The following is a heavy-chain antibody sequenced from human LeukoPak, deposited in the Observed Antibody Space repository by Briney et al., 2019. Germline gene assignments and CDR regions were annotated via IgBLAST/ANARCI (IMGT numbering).Heavy chain of an antibody. CDR1: GYTFTGYY. Sequence: GASVKVSCKASGYTFTGYYMHWVRQAPGQGLEWMGWINPNSGGTNYAQKFQGRVTMTRDTSISTAYMEPSRLRSDDTAVYYCARVPTTSYCYDRIGNFGYWGQGTLVTVSS. D-gene: IGHD3-22*01. V-gene: IGHV1-2*02. J-gene: IGHJ4*02. CDR3: ARVPTTSYCYDRIGNFGY. CDR2: INPNSGGT.